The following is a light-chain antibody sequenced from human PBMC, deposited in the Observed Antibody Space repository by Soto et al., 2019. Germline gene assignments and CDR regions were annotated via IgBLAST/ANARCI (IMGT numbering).Light chain of an antibody. CDR2: AAS. J-gene: IGKJ2*01. V-gene: IGKV1-39*01. CDR1: QSVSDY. CDR3: QQTYISPYT. Sequence: DVQMTQSPSSVSASVGDRVTLTCRASQSVSDYSNWYLQKPGKAPELLIYAASTLQSGVPSRFSGSGSGTDFSLTISSLRPEDFATYYCQQTYISPYTFGQGTKLEIK.